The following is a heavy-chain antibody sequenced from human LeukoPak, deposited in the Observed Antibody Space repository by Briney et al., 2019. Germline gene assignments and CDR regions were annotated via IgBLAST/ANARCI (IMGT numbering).Heavy chain of an antibody. CDR1: GYIFTSYD. Sequence: GASVKVSCKASGYIFTSYDMHWVRQDPGQGLEWMGIINPSGDSTSYAQKFQGRVTMTRDTSTSTVYMELSSLRSEDTAVYYCASVLYCGADCYSGRYFFDYWGQGTLVTVSS. CDR3: ASVLYCGADCYSGRYFFDY. CDR2: INPSGDST. D-gene: IGHD2-21*02. J-gene: IGHJ4*02. V-gene: IGHV1-46*01.